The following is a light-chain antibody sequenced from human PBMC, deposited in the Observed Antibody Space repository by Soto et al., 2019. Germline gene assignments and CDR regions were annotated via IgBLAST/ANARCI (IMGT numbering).Light chain of an antibody. CDR2: GAS. J-gene: IGKJ2*01. Sequence: IVLTQSPGTLSLSPGERATLSCRASQSVSSNYLAWYQKSPGQPPSLLIYGASNRANGVPDRFSGSGSGTDFTLTISRLEPEDFSVYYCQQYGTSPYTFGQGTKLEIK. V-gene: IGKV3-20*01. CDR3: QQYGTSPYT. CDR1: QSVSSNY.